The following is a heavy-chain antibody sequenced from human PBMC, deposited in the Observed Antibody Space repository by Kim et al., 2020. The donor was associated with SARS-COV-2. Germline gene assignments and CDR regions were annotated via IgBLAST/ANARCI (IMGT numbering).Heavy chain of an antibody. J-gene: IGHJ4*02. Sequence: GGSLRLSCAASGFTFTNAWMSWVRQAPGKGLEWVGRIKSKTDGGTTDYAAPVKGRFSISRDESKDTLYLRINSLKTEDTAVYYCTTDQGRIYAVLDYWGQGTLVTVSS. D-gene: IGHD1-20*01. CDR2: IKSKTDGGTT. CDR1: GFTFTNAW. V-gene: IGHV3-15*01. CDR3: TTDQGRIYAVLDY.